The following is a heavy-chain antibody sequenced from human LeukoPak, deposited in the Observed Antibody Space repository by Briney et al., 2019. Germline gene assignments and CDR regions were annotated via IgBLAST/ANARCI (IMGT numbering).Heavy chain of an antibody. Sequence: GGCLRHSCAASGFTFRNSWMAWVRQAPGQGLEWVANIKQDESAKHYSDSVKGRFTISRDNAKNSLFLQMNGLRAEDSALYYCARDTDGSLDYWGQGTLVSVFS. CDR1: GFTFRNSW. V-gene: IGHV3-7*01. CDR3: ARDTDGSLDY. CDR2: IKQDESAK. D-gene: IGHD5-24*01. J-gene: IGHJ4*02.